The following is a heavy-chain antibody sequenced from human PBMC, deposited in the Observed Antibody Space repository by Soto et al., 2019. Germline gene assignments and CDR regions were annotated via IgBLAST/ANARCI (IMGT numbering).Heavy chain of an antibody. Sequence: ASVKVSCKASGYTFTSYGISWVRQAPGQGLEWMGWISAYNGNTNYAQKLQGRVTMTTDTSTSTAYMELRSLRSDDTAVYYCAREIGRNYDILTGYYNNYYYYYMDVWGKGTTVTVS. CDR3: AREIGRNYDILTGYYNNYYYYYMDV. CDR1: GYTFTSYG. CDR2: ISAYNGNT. J-gene: IGHJ6*03. V-gene: IGHV1-18*01. D-gene: IGHD3-9*01.